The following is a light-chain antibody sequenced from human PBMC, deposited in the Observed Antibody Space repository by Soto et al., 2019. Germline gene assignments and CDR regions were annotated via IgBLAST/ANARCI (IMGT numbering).Light chain of an antibody. J-gene: IGKJ4*01. V-gene: IGKV3-11*01. Sequence: EIVLTQSPATLSLYPGERATHSCRASQSVRSYLAWYQQKPGQAPRLLIYGASNRATGIPARLSGSGSGTDFTLTISSLEPEDFAVYYCQQRSNWPLTFGGGTKVDIK. CDR3: QQRSNWPLT. CDR1: QSVRSY. CDR2: GAS.